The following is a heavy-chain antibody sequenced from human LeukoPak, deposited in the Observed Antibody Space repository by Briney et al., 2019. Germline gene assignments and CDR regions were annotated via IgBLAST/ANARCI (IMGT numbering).Heavy chain of an antibody. D-gene: IGHD6-6*01. CDR3: ARGGGYSSSSFDY. CDR1: GGFFSGYY. Sequence: SETLSLTCAVYGGFFSGYYWSWIRQPPGKGLEWIGEINHSGSTNYNPSLKSRVTISVDTSKNQFSLKLSSVTAADTAVYYCARGGGYSSSSFDYWGQGTLVTVSS. CDR2: INHSGST. J-gene: IGHJ4*02. V-gene: IGHV4-34*01.